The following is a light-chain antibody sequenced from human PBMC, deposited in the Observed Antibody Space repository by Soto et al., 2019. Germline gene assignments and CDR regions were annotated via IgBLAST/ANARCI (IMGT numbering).Light chain of an antibody. CDR1: SRDVGGYNY. CDR3: NSYTTSNTRQIV. Sequence: QSALTQPASVSGSPGPSITISCTGTSRDVGGYNYVSWYQQHPGKAPKFMIYDVSNRPSGVSTRFSGSKSGNTASLTISGLQAEDEADYYCNSYTTSNTRQIVFGTGTKVTVL. V-gene: IGLV2-14*01. J-gene: IGLJ1*01. CDR2: DVS.